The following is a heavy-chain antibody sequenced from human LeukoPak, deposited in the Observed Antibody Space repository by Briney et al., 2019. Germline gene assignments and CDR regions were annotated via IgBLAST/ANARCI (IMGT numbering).Heavy chain of an antibody. CDR2: IYWDDDK. J-gene: IGHJ3*01. D-gene: IGHD5-18*01. CDR1: GVSLSTTGVG. V-gene: IGHV2-5*02. Sequence: SGPTLVKPTQTLTLTCSLSGVSLSTTGVGVAWIRQPPGKALEWLDLIYWDDDKRYSPSLKNRLTIAKDTSKNQVVLTMTNMDSVDTATYYCAHSQVFSSGSSHDAYDVWGLGTLVSVSS. CDR3: AHSQVFSSGSSHDAYDV.